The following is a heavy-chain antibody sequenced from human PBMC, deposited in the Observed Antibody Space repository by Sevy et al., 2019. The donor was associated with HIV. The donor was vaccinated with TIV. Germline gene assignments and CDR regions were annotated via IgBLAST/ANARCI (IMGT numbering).Heavy chain of an antibody. CDR1: GFTFSSYA. CDR2: ISYDGSNK. CDR3: AREVAGRIAVAGISYYGMDV. Sequence: GGSLRLSCAASGFTFSSYAMHWVHQAPGKGLEWVAVISYDGSNKYYAVSVKGRFTISRDNSKNTLYLQMNSLRAEDTAVYYCAREVAGRIAVAGISYYGMDVWGQGTTVTVSS. D-gene: IGHD6-19*01. J-gene: IGHJ6*02. V-gene: IGHV3-30-3*01.